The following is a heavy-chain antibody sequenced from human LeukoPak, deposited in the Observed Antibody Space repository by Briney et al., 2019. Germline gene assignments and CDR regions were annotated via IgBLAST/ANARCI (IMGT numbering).Heavy chain of an antibody. CDR2: ISYDGSNK. J-gene: IGHJ6*02. D-gene: IGHD6-19*01. Sequence: PGRSLRLSCAASGFTFSSYGMHWVRQAPGKGLEWVAVISYDGSNKYYADSVKGRFTISRDNSKNTLYLQMNSLRAEDTAVYYCAKESMAGIPAGYYYYGMDVWGQGTTVTVSS. CDR1: GFTFSSYG. V-gene: IGHV3-30*18. CDR3: AKESMAGIPAGYYYYGMDV.